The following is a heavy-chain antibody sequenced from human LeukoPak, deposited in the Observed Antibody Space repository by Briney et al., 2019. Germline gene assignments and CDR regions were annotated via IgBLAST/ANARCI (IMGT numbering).Heavy chain of an antibody. CDR3: AREKYCTPTDCLHGRFYFNS. CDR2: MSSDGSND. J-gene: IGHJ4*02. Sequence: GGPLRLSCAASGFPFSTYSMHWVRQAPGKGLEWVAVMSSDGSNDNYANSVKGRFTISRDNSKNALYLQMNTLRAEDTAVYYCAREKYCTPTDCLHGRFYFNSWGQGTPVTVSS. D-gene: IGHD2-8*01. CDR1: GFPFSTYS. V-gene: IGHV3-30*04.